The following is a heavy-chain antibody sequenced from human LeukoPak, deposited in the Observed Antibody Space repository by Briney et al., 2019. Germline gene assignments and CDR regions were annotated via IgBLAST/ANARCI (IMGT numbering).Heavy chain of an antibody. CDR3: ARFGVVTKYYYYGMDV. J-gene: IGHJ6*02. D-gene: IGHD3-3*01. CDR1: GYTFTSYG. CDR2: ISAYNGNT. Sequence: ASVKVSCKASGYTFTSYGISWVRQAPGQGLEWMGWISAYNGNTNYAQKLQGRVTITTDTSTSTAYMELRSLRSDDTAVYYCARFGVVTKYYYYGMDVWGQGTTVTVSS. V-gene: IGHV1-18*01.